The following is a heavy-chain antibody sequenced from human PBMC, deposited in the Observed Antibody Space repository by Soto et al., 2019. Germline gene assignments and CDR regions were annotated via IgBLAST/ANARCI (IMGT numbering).Heavy chain of an antibody. D-gene: IGHD3-3*01. V-gene: IGHV4-34*01. J-gene: IGHJ4*02. Sequence: QVQLQQWGAGLLKPSETLSLTCAVYGGSFSGYYWSCIRQPPGKGLEWIGEINNSGSTNYNPSLRSRVTISVDTSMNQFSLKLRSVTAADTAVYYCARRGYYDFWSGYRSRGYFDYWGQGTLVTVSS. CDR3: ARRGYYDFWSGYRSRGYFDY. CDR1: GGSFSGYY. CDR2: INNSGST.